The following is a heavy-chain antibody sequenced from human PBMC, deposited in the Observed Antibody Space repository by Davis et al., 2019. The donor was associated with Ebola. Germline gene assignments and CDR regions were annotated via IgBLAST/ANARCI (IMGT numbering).Heavy chain of an antibody. CDR3: ARGGYFDWLTRWHYYGMDV. D-gene: IGHD3-9*01. CDR2: MNPHSENT. Sequence: AASVKVSCKASGYTFTTYDIHWVRQATGQGLEWMGWMNPHSENTGYAQKFQGRVTMTRSTSISTAYMELSSLRSEDTAVYYCARGGYFDWLTRWHYYGMDVWGQGTTVTVSS. V-gene: IGHV1-8*01. J-gene: IGHJ6*02. CDR1: GYTFTTYD.